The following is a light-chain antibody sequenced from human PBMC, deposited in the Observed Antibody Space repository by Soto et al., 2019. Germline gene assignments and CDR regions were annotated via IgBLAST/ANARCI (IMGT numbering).Light chain of an antibody. J-gene: IGKJ2*01. CDR1: QSVSSY. Sequence: EIVMTQSPATLSVSPGERATLSCRASQSVSSYLAWYQQKPGQAPRLLIYGASTRATGIPARFSGSGSGTEFTLTISSLQSEDFAVYYCQQYNNWPRTFGXGTKLEIK. V-gene: IGKV3D-15*01. CDR3: QQYNNWPRT. CDR2: GAS.